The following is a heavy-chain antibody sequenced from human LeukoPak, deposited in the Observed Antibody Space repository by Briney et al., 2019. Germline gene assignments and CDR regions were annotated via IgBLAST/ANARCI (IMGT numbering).Heavy chain of an antibody. J-gene: IGHJ4*02. CDR3: TTESDSIVISHFDY. CDR1: GFPLRNAW. V-gene: IGHV3-15*01. CDR2: IKNKTDGGTT. Sequence: PGGSLRLSCAASGFPLRNAWMRWVRQAPAKGVEWVGRIKNKTDGGTTDYAAPVKGRFTISRDDSKNTLYLQMNSLKTEDTAVYYCTTESDSIVISHFDYWGQGTLVTVSS. D-gene: IGHD1-26*01.